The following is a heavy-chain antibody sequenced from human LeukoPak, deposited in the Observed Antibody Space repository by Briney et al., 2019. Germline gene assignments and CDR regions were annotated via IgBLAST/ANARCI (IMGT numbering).Heavy chain of an antibody. CDR1: GFSISSYW. CDR3: AREVMAKRRAFDI. V-gene: IGHV3-7*05. Sequence: GGSLRLSCTASGFSISSYWMNWVRQASGKGLEWVANIKKDGSETKYVDSLKGRFTISRDNAKNSVYLQMNSLRAEDTAVYYCAREVMAKRRAFDIWGQGTGVTVSS. CDR2: IKKDGSET. D-gene: IGHD2-8*01. J-gene: IGHJ3*02.